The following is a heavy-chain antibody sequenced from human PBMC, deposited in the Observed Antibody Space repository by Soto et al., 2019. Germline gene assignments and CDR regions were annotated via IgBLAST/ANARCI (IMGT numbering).Heavy chain of an antibody. CDR2: ISSTSGTF. CDR3: ANQKIRFSVAGTLYGLGV. V-gene: IGHV3-48*02. Sequence: GQLVESGGNLVRPGGSRRLSGEASGFVFSPYRMNWVGKAPGRGLEGISYISSTSGTFYYADSVKGRFTIFRDNAKNSLFLQMNGLRDDDTAVYYCANQKIRFSVAGTLYGLGVWGQGTTVTVSS. D-gene: IGHD6-19*01. J-gene: IGHJ6*02. CDR1: GFVFSPYR.